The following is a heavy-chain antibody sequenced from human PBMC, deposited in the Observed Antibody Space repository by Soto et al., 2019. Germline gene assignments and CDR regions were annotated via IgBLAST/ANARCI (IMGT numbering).Heavy chain of an antibody. CDR3: ARRIQLWVNWFDP. V-gene: IGHV4-4*02. Sequence: QVQLQESGPGLVKPSGTLSLTCAVSGGSIRSSNWWSWVRQPPGKGLEWIGEIYHSGSTNYNPSLKTRVTISLDKSKNQFPRKLSSVTAADTAVYYCARRIQLWVNWFDPWGQGTLVTVSS. J-gene: IGHJ5*02. D-gene: IGHD5-18*01. CDR2: IYHSGST. CDR1: GGSIRSSNW.